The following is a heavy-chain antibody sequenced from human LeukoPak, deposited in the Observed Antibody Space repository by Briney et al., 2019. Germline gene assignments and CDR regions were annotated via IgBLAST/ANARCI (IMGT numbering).Heavy chain of an antibody. CDR2: ISGSGGST. CDR3: ATLYGDYVYYYYGMDV. V-gene: IGHV3-23*01. Sequence: PGGSLRLSCAASGFTFSSYAMSWVRQAPGKVLEWVSAISGSGGSTYYADSVKGRFTISRDNSKNTLYLQMNSLRAEDTAVYYCATLYGDYVYYYYGMDVWGQGTTVTVSS. D-gene: IGHD4-17*01. CDR1: GFTFSSYA. J-gene: IGHJ6*02.